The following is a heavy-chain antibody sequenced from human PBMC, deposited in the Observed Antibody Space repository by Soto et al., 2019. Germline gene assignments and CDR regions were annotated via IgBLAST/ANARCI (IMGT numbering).Heavy chain of an antibody. J-gene: IGHJ6*02. D-gene: IGHD2-21*01. CDR2: IYYSGST. CDR3: AASCVGCGGFNYYGMDV. CDR1: GGSISSGGYY. Sequence: QVQLQESGPGLVKPSQTLSLTCTVSGGSISSGGYYWSWIRQHPGKGLEWIGYIYYSGSTYCNPSLKSRVTISVDTSKNQSALKLSSVTAADPAVYYCAASCVGCGGFNYYGMDVWGQGTTVTVSS. V-gene: IGHV4-31*03.